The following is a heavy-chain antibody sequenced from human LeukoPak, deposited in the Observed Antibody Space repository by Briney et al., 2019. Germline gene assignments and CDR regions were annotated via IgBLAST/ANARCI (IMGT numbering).Heavy chain of an antibody. Sequence: SETXSLTCTVSGGSISSGGYYWSWIRQHPGKGLEWIGYIYYSGSTYYNPSLKSRVTISVDTSKNQFSLKLSSVPAADTAVYYCARGYSYGYLGYWSQGTLVTVSS. CDR3: ARGYSYGYLGY. J-gene: IGHJ4*02. V-gene: IGHV4-31*03. CDR2: IYYSGST. D-gene: IGHD5-18*01. CDR1: GGSISSGGYY.